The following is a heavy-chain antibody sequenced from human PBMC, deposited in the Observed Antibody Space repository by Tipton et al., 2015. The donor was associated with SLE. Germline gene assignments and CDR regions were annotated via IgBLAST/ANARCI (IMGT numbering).Heavy chain of an antibody. Sequence: GSLRLSCAVSGFTVSSKYMNWVRQAPGKGLQWVSVIYSGGSAIHADSVKGRFIISRDNSKNTLFLQMTSLRPEDTAVYYCARGGVSYMDVWGKGTTVTVSS. CDR3: ARGGVSYMDV. J-gene: IGHJ6*03. V-gene: IGHV3-66*02. CDR2: IYSGGSA. D-gene: IGHD3-16*01. CDR1: GFTVSSKY.